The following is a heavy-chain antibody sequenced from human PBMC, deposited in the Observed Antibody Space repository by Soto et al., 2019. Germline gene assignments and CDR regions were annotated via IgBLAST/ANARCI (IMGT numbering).Heavy chain of an antibody. J-gene: IGHJ5*02. V-gene: IGHV4-34*01. CDR1: GGSFSGYY. D-gene: IGHD6-19*01. CDR2: INHSGST. Sequence: PSETLSLTCAVYGGSFSGYYWSWIRQPPGKGLGWIGEINHSGSTNYNPSLKSRVTISVDTSKNQFSLKLSSVTAADTAVYYCARGQGWYSNWFDPWGQGTLVTVSS. CDR3: ARGQGWYSNWFDP.